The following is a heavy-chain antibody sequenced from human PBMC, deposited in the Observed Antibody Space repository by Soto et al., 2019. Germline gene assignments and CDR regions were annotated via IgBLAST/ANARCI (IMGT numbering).Heavy chain of an antibody. D-gene: IGHD3-22*01. V-gene: IGHV3-73*01. Sequence: GGSLRLCCAASGFTFSGSAMHWVRQASGKGLEWVGRIRSKANSYATAYAASVKGRFTISRDDSKNTAYLQMNSLKTEDTAVYYCTSPIETAYYYYGMDVWGQGTTVTLSS. CDR2: IRSKANSYAT. CDR3: TSPIETAYYYYGMDV. J-gene: IGHJ6*02. CDR1: GFTFSGSA.